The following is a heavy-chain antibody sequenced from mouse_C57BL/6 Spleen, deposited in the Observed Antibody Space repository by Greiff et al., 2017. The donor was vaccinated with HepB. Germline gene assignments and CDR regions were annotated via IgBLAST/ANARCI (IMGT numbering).Heavy chain of an antibody. CDR1: GFSFTSYG. CDR3: ARDYYGSYFDV. CDR2: IWSGGST. D-gene: IGHD1-1*01. Sequence: VMLVESGPGLVQPSQSLSITCTVSGFSFTSYGVHWVRQSPGKGLEWLGVIWSGGSTDYNAAFISRLSISKDNSKSQVFFKMNSLQADDTAIYYCARDYYGSYFDVWGTGTTVTVSS. J-gene: IGHJ1*03. V-gene: IGHV2-2*01.